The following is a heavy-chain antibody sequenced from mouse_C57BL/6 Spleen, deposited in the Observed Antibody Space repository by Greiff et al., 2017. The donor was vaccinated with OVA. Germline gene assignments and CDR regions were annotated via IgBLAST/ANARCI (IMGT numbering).Heavy chain of an antibody. CDR2: IDPETGGT. V-gene: IGHV1-15*01. D-gene: IGHD1-1*01. J-gene: IGHJ1*03. CDR1: GYTFTDYE. CDR3: TRSGAVVAHWYFDV. Sequence: QVQLKQSGAELVRPGASVTLSCKASGYTFTDYEMHWVKQTPVHGLEWIGAIDPETGGTAYNQKFKGKAILTADKSSSTAYMELRSLTSEDSAVYYCTRSGAVVAHWYFDVWGTGTTVTVSS.